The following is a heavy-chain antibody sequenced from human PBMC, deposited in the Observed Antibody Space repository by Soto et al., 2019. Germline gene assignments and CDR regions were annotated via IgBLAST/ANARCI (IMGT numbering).Heavy chain of an antibody. J-gene: IGHJ6*02. CDR3: ARDRNSSPVLSYYYYDMDV. V-gene: IGHV1-69*01. Sequence: QVQLVQSGAEVKKPGSSVKVSCKASGGTFSSYAISWVRQAAGQGLEWMGGIIPIFGTANYAQKFQGRVTITADESTSTAYMELSSLRSEDTAVYYCARDRNSSPVLSYYYYDMDVWRQGTTVTVSS. CDR1: GGTFSSYA. CDR2: IIPIFGTA. D-gene: IGHD6-13*01.